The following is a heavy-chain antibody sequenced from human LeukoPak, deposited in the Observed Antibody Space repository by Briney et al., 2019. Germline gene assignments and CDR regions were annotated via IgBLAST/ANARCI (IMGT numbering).Heavy chain of an antibody. CDR2: IYTSGST. J-gene: IGHJ5*02. V-gene: IGHV4-61*02. CDR3: TKGAGPPWFDP. Sequence: SQTLSLTCTVSGVSISSGSYYWSWIRQPAGKGLEWFGRIYTSGSTHSNPSLKSRFTISVDTSKNQSSMNLNSVTAANTAVYYCTKGAGPPWFDPWDQRTLVTVS. D-gene: IGHD6-19*01. CDR1: GVSISSGSYY.